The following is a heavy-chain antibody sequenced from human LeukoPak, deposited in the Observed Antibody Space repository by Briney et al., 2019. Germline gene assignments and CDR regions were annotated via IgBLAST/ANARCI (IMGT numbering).Heavy chain of an antibody. Sequence: SDPLSLTCTVSGGSMSSNYWSWIRQPPGKGLEWIGYIYYSGSTNYNPSLKSRVSISVDASKNQFSLRLNSVTAAGTAVYYCARDSGGSGYLWLDPWGNGTMVTV. V-gene: IGHV4-59*01. CDR1: GGSMSSNY. CDR2: IYYSGST. J-gene: IGHJ5*02. D-gene: IGHD3-3*01. CDR3: ARDSGGSGYLWLDP.